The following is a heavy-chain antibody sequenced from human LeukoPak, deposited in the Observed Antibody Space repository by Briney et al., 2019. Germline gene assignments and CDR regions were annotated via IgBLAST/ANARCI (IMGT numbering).Heavy chain of an antibody. Sequence: GGSLRLSCAASGFIVSHKYMAWVRQAPGKGLEWVANIKQDGSEKYYVDSVKGRFTISRDNAKNSLYLQMNTLRPEDTAVYYCARERQNKDFWSGGDYWGQGTLVTVSS. J-gene: IGHJ4*02. CDR2: IKQDGSEK. V-gene: IGHV3-7*01. CDR3: ARERQNKDFWSGGDY. CDR1: GFIVSHKY. D-gene: IGHD3-3*01.